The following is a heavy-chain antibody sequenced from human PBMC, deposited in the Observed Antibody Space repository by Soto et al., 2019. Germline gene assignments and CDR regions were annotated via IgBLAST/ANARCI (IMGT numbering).Heavy chain of an antibody. J-gene: IGHJ6*02. CDR2: INHSGST. Sequence: QVQLQQWGAGLLKPSETLSLTCAVYGGSFSGYYWSWIRQPPGKGLEWIGEINHSGSTNYNPSLKGRVTISVATSKNQFSLKLSSVTAADTAVYYCARGVPRSSGWYSLYYYYGMDVWGQGTTVTVSS. CDR3: ARGVPRSSGWYSLYYYYGMDV. CDR1: GGSFSGYY. D-gene: IGHD6-19*01. V-gene: IGHV4-34*01.